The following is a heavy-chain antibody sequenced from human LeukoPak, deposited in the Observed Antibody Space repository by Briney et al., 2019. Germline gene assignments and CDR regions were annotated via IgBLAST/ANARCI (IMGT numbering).Heavy chain of an antibody. Sequence: GGSLRLSCEASGFTFSNYGMNWVRQAPGKGLEWVSTISGSGDNTYYADSVKGRFTISRDNSKNTLYLQMNSLRAEDTAVYYCARVTYGSGTYGAFDYWGQGTLVTVSS. CDR3: ARVTYGSGTYGAFDY. D-gene: IGHD3-10*01. V-gene: IGHV3-23*01. CDR1: GFTFSNYG. J-gene: IGHJ4*02. CDR2: ISGSGDNT.